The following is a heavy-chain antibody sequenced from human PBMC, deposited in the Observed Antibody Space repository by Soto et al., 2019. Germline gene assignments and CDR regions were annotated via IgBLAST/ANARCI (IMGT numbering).Heavy chain of an antibody. CDR2: TSSSGGST. Sequence: EVQLLESGGGLVQPGGSLRLSCAASGFTFSSYAMSWVRQAPGKGLEWVSTTSSSGGSTYYADSVKGRFTISRDNSKNTFYLQMKSLRVEDMAVYYCAKDGGYGSGSYYSDDWGQGTLVTVSS. J-gene: IGHJ4*02. CDR1: GFTFSSYA. D-gene: IGHD3-10*01. CDR3: AKDGGYGSGSYYSDD. V-gene: IGHV3-23*01.